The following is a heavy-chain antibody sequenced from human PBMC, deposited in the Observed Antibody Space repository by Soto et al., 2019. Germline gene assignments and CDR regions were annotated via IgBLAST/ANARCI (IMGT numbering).Heavy chain of an antibody. D-gene: IGHD5-12*01. J-gene: IGHJ6*02. V-gene: IGHV3-21*01. Sequence: GGSLRLSCSASGFTFSSYSMNWVRQAPGKGLEWVSSISSSSSYIYYADSVKGRFTISRDSAKNSLYLQMNSLRAEDTAVYYCASAGWLQNYYGRYACGQRTTVTV. CDR3: ASAGWLQNYYGRYA. CDR1: GFTFSSYS. CDR2: ISSSSSYI.